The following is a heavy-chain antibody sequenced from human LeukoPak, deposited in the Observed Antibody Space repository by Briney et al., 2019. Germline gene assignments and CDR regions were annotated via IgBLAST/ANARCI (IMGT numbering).Heavy chain of an antibody. D-gene: IGHD6-13*01. CDR1: GGTFSSYA. CDR3: AKDWGPQQLARGGWFDP. Sequence: SVKVSCKASGGTFSSYAISWVRQAPGQGLEWMGGIIPIFGTANYAQKFRGRVTITADESTSTAYMELSSLRSEDTAVYYCAKDWGPQQLARGGWFDPWGQGTLVTVSS. J-gene: IGHJ5*02. CDR2: IIPIFGTA. V-gene: IGHV1-69*13.